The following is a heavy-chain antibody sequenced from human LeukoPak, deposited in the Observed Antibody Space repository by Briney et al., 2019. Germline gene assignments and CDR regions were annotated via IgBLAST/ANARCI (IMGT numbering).Heavy chain of an antibody. CDR2: INEDGGER. Sequence: HPGGSLRLSCAASGFTLNRYWMGWVRQAPGKGLEWVANINEDGGERHYVDSVKGRFTISRDNAKNSLYLQMNSLRAEDTAVYYCARGGNLENWGGGTLVTVSS. J-gene: IGHJ4*02. D-gene: IGHD1-14*01. V-gene: IGHV3-7*01. CDR1: GFTLNRYW. CDR3: ARGGNLEN.